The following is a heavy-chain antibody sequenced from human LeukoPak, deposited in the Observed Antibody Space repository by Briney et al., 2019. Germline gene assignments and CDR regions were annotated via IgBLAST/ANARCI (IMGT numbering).Heavy chain of an antibody. Sequence: ASVKVSCKASGYTFTDYYMHWVRQPPGQGLEWMGLINPNSGTNYAQKFQGRVTMTRDTSISTAYMELTRLTSDDTAVYYCARNRWMDYWGQGTLVTVFS. J-gene: IGHJ4*02. CDR1: GYTFTDYY. CDR2: INPNSGT. D-gene: IGHD1-1*01. CDR3: ARNRWMDY. V-gene: IGHV1-2*02.